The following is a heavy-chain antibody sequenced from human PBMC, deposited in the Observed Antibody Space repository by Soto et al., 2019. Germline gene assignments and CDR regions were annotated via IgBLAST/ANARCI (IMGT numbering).Heavy chain of an antibody. V-gene: IGHV4-34*01. D-gene: IGHD2-21*02. CDR1: GGSFSGFY. Sequence: LTCAVSGGSFSGFYWTWIRQPPGEGLEWIGEINHSGTTNFNPSLRSRLTISLDSSKKHFSLKLTSMTAADAAVYYCARADRTLVTSYGLDVWGQGTTVTVSS. J-gene: IGHJ6*02. CDR3: ARADRTLVTSYGLDV. CDR2: INHSGTT.